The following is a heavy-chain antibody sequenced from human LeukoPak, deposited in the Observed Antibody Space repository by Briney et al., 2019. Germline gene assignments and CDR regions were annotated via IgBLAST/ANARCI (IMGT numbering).Heavy chain of an antibody. CDR3: ARDSSSHCSSTSCYGTYYFDY. CDR2: IIPIFGSA. D-gene: IGHD2-2*01. Sequence: ASVKVSCKASGGTFSSYAISWVRQAPGQGLEWMGRIIPIFGSANYAQKFQGRVTITADESTSTAYMELSSLRSEDTAVYYCARDSSSHCSSTSCYGTYYFDYWGQGTLVTVSS. CDR1: GGTFSSYA. J-gene: IGHJ4*02. V-gene: IGHV1-69*13.